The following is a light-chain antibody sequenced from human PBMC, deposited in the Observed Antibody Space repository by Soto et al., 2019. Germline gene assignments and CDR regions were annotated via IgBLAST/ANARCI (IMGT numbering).Light chain of an antibody. CDR1: SSDVGGYDY. V-gene: IGLV2-14*01. J-gene: IGLJ2*01. Sequence: QSALTQPASVSGSPGQSITISCTGTSSDVGGYDYVSWYQQYAGKAPKLTIYNVRNRPSGVSSRFSGSKSGNTASLTISGLQREDEADYFWSSYTNSGTVLFGGGTKLTVL. CDR2: NVR. CDR3: SSYTNSGTVL.